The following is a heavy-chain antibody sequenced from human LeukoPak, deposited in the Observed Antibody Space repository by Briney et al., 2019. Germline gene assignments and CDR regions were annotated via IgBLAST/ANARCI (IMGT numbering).Heavy chain of an antibody. D-gene: IGHD1-26*01. J-gene: IGHJ3*02. CDR2: ISAYNGNT. CDR3: ARDKSPGRYGGHDAFDI. Sequence: GASVKVSCKASGYTFTSYGISWVRQAPGQGLEWVGWISAYNGNTNYAQKLQGRVTMTTDTSTSTAYMELRSLRSDETAVYYCARDKSPGRYGGHDAFDIWGQGTMVIVSS. V-gene: IGHV1-18*01. CDR1: GYTFTSYG.